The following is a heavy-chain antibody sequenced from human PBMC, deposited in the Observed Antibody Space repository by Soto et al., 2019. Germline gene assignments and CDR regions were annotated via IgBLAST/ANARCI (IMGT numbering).Heavy chain of an antibody. D-gene: IGHD6-19*01. CDR1: VFTFSSYG. V-gene: IGHV3-33*01. Sequence: VRSLRLSCASSVFTFSSYGMHCVRQSPGKGLEWVAVIWYDGSNKYYADSVKGRFTISRDNSKNTLYLQMNSLRAEDTAVYYCARDGEATSSGRSGSFDYWVQGTLGTGSS. J-gene: IGHJ4*02. CDR3: ARDGEATSSGRSGSFDY. CDR2: IWYDGSNK.